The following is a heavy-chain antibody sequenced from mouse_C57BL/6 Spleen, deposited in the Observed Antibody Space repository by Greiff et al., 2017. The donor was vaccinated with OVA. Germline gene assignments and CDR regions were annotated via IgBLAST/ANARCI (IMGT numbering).Heavy chain of an antibody. CDR1: GYTFTDYY. Sequence: VQLKQSGPVLVKPGASVKMSCKASGYTFTDYYMNWVKQSHGKSLEWIGVFNPYNGGTSYNQKFKGKATLTVEKSSSTAYMELNSLTSEDSAGYYCARNGVRDYGGFAYWGQGTLVTVSA. V-gene: IGHV1-19*01. CDR2: FNPYNGGT. J-gene: IGHJ3*01. CDR3: ARNGVRDYGGFAY. D-gene: IGHD2-4*01.